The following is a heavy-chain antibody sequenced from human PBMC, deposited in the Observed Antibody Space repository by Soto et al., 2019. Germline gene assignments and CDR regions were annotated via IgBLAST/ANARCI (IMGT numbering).Heavy chain of an antibody. Sequence: VKVSCKASGGTFSSYAISWVRQAPGQGLEWMGGIIPIFGTANYAQKFQGRVTITADESTSTAYMELSSLRSEDTAVYYCARRGSGTAMVFDYWGQGTLVTVSS. V-gene: IGHV1-69*13. J-gene: IGHJ4*02. CDR1: GGTFSSYA. D-gene: IGHD5-18*01. CDR3: ARRGSGTAMVFDY. CDR2: IIPIFGTA.